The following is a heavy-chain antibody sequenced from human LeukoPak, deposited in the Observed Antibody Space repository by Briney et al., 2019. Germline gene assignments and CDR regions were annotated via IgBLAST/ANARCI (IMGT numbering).Heavy chain of an antibody. V-gene: IGHV3-49*04. CDR1: GFTFGDYA. Sequence: GGSLRLSCTASGFTFGDYAMSWVRQAPGKGLEWVGFIRSKAYGGTTEYAASVKGRFSISRDDSKSIAYLQMNSLKTEDTAVYYCTRVRGYSYGYGDYWGQGTLVTVSS. CDR3: TRVRGYSYGYGDY. J-gene: IGHJ4*02. D-gene: IGHD5-18*01. CDR2: IRSKAYGGTT.